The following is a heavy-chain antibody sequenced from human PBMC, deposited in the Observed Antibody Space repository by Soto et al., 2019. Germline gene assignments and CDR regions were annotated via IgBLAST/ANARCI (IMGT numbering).Heavy chain of an antibody. J-gene: IGHJ4*02. CDR3: AIIIVGQWLVPGGY. V-gene: IGHV3-23*01. CDR2: SDFSGRLT. CDR1: GFTSS. D-gene: IGHD6-19*01. Sequence: EVQILESGGALIQPGGSLRLSCAASGFTSSMTWVRQAPGKGLEWVSASDFSGRLTYYAEYVKGRFTIFRDTSVNTLFLQMNSLSTEHTAVYYCAIIIVGQWLVPGGYWGPGTLVTVSS.